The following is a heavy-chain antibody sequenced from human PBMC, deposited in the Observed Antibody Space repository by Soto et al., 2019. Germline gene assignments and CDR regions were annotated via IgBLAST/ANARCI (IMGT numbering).Heavy chain of an antibody. V-gene: IGHV1-18*01. J-gene: IGHJ3*02. CDR3: ARVPKIFGVVMPPPDAFDI. Sequence: QVQLVQSGAEVKKPGASVKVSCKASGYTFTSYGISWVRQAPGQGLEWMGWISAYNGNTNYAQKLQGRVTMTTDTSTSTAYMELRSLRSDDTAVYYCARVPKIFGVVMPPPDAFDIWGQGTMVTVSS. CDR1: GYTFTSYG. CDR2: ISAYNGNT. D-gene: IGHD3-3*01.